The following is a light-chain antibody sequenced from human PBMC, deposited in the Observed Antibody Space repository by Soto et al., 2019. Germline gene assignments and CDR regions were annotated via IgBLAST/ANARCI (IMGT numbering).Light chain of an antibody. CDR2: STN. V-gene: IGLV8-61*01. Sequence: QAVVTQEPSFSVSPGRTVTLTCGLSSGSVSTYYYPSWYQQTPGQAPRTLIYSTNTRSSGVPDRFSGSILGNKAALTITGAQADDESDYYCVLYMGSGIWVFGGGTKVTLL. CDR1: SGSVSTYYY. CDR3: VLYMGSGIWV. J-gene: IGLJ3*02.